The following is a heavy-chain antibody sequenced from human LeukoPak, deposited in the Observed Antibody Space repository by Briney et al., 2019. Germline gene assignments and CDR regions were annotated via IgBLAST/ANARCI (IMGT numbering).Heavy chain of an antibody. CDR2: ISGSGGST. V-gene: IGHV3-23*01. CDR1: GFTFSSYA. CDR3: AKAASRDYYYYYMDV. Sequence: GGSLRLSCAASGFTFSSYAMSWVRQAPGKGLEWVSAISGSGGSTYYADSVKGRFTISRDNSKNTLYLQMNSLRAEDAAVYYCAKAASRDYYYYYMDVWGKGTTVTVSS. J-gene: IGHJ6*03.